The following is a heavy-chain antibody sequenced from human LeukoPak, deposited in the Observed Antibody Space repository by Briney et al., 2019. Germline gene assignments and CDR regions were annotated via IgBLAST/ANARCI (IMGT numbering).Heavy chain of an antibody. D-gene: IGHD3-10*01. Sequence: ASVKVSCKDSGYTFTSYDTNWVRQATGQGLEWMGWMNPNSGNTGYAQKFQGRVTMTRNTSISTAYMELSSLRSEDTAVYYCARDPPRATMVRGAGGDYWGQGTLVTVSS. CDR2: MNPNSGNT. J-gene: IGHJ4*02. CDR3: ARDPPRATMVRGAGGDY. V-gene: IGHV1-8*01. CDR1: GYTFTSYD.